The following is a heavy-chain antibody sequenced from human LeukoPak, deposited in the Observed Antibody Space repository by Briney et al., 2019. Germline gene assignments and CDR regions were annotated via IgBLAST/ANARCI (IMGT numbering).Heavy chain of an antibody. V-gene: IGHV4-30-2*01. CDR1: GGSISSGGYY. J-gene: IGHJ6*03. CDR2: IYHSGST. CDR3: ARAPGYSSSWYYYYYMDV. D-gene: IGHD6-13*01. Sequence: PSETLSLTCTVSGGSISSGGYYWTWIRQPPGKGLEWIGYIYHSGSTYYNPSLKSRVTISVDRSKNQFSLKLSSVTAADTAVYYCARAPGYSSSWYYYYYMDVWGKGTTVTVSS.